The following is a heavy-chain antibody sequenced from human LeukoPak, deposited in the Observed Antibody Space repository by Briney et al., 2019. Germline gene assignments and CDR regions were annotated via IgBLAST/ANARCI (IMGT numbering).Heavy chain of an antibody. CDR1: GYTFTSYG. CDR3: ARDTEDYDILTGYSHFDY. CDR2: ISAYNGNT. Sequence: GASVKVSCKASGYTFTSYGISWVRQAPGQGLEWMGWISAYNGNTNYAQKLQGRVTMTTDTSTSTAYMELRSLRSDDTAVYYCARDTEDYDILTGYSHFDYWGQGTLVTVSS. V-gene: IGHV1-18*01. D-gene: IGHD3-9*01. J-gene: IGHJ4*02.